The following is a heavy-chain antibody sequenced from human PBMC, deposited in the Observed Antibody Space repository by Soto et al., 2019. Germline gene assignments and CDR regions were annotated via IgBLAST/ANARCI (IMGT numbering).Heavy chain of an antibody. CDR1: GGSISSGGYS. D-gene: IGHD5-12*01. V-gene: IGHV4-30-2*01. J-gene: IGHJ4*02. CDR2: IYHSGST. CDR3: AAGGGLPRYY. Sequence: QLQLQESGSGLVKPSQTLSLTCAVSGGSISSGGYSWSWIRQPPGQGLEWIGYIYHSGSTSYNPSLKSRGTISVDRSKNQLSRKLSAVTAADTAVYYCAAGGGLPRYYWGQGTLVTVSS.